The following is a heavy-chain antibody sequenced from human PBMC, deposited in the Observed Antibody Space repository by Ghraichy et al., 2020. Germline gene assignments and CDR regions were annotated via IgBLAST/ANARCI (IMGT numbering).Heavy chain of an antibody. J-gene: IGHJ4*02. D-gene: IGHD6-19*01. Sequence: GGSLRLSCAASGFTFSSYAMSWVRQAPGKGLEWVSAISGSGGSTYYADSVKGRFTISRDNSKNTLYLQMNSLRAEDTAVYYCAKVLAVAGKRDMRDGYWGQGTLVTVSS. CDR2: ISGSGGST. CDR3: AKVLAVAGKRDMRDGY. V-gene: IGHV3-23*01. CDR1: GFTFSSYA.